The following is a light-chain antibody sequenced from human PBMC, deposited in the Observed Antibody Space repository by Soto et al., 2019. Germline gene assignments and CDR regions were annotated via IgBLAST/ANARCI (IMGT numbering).Light chain of an antibody. CDR2: DND. Sequence: QSVLTQPPSVSAAPGQSVTISCSGSASNVGTQFVSWYQQLPGAAPKLLIYDNDKRPSDIPDRFSCSKSDTSATLTITGLQTGDAADYYCGTWDSGLTVGIFGGGTKVTVL. CDR3: GTWDSGLTVGI. CDR1: ASNVGTQF. J-gene: IGLJ2*01. V-gene: IGLV1-51*01.